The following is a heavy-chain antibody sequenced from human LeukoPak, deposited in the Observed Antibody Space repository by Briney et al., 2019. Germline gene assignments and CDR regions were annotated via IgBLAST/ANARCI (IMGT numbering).Heavy chain of an antibody. CDR3: ARDPSTY. CDR1: GYTFTSYA. CDR2: INAGNGNT. D-gene: IGHD5/OR15-5a*01. V-gene: IGHV1-3*01. J-gene: IGHJ4*02. Sequence: ASVKVSCKASGYTFTSYAMHWVRQAPGQRLEWMGWINAGNGNTKYSQKFQGRVTITRDTSTSTAYMELRSLRSDDTAVYYCARDPSTYWGQGTLVTVSS.